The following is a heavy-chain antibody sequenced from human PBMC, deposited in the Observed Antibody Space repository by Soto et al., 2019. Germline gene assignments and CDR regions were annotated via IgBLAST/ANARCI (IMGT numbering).Heavy chain of an antibody. Sequence: QVHLQESGPGLVKPSETLSLTCTVSGGSISNYYWTWLRQPAGKGLEWIGRIYTSGGTNYNPSLKSRVTMSLDTSKNQFSLKLSSVTAADTAVYYCARGFGSSWYYFDYWGQGTLIPGSS. CDR3: ARGFGSSWYYFDY. J-gene: IGHJ4*02. CDR2: IYTSGGT. CDR1: GGSISNYY. V-gene: IGHV4-4*07. D-gene: IGHD6-13*01.